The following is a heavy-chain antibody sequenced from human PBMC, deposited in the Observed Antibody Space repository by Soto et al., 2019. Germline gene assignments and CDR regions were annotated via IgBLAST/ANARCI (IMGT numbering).Heavy chain of an antibody. V-gene: IGHV4-38-2*02. CDR3: ARDLRVYNWNRGIGAGAGDAFDI. CDR1: GYSISSGYY. D-gene: IGHD1-20*01. CDR2: IYHSGST. J-gene: IGHJ3*02. Sequence: PSETLSLTCAVSGYSISSGYYWGWIRQPPGKGLEWIGSIYHSGSTYYNPSLKSRVTISVDTSKNQFSLKLSSVTAADTAVYYCARDLRVYNWNRGIGAGAGDAFDIWGQGTMVTVSS.